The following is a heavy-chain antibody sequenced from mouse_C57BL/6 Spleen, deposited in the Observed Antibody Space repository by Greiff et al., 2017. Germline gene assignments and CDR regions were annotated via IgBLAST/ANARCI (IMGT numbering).Heavy chain of an antibody. CDR1: GYTFTDYE. D-gene: IGHD1-1*01. V-gene: IGHV1-15*01. CDR3: TRTGYGKGFAY. Sequence: QVQLKQSGAELVRPGASVTLSCKASGYTFTDYEMHWVKQTPVHGLEWIGAIDPETGGTAYNQKFKGKAILTADKSSSTAYMELRSLTSEDSAVYYGTRTGYGKGFAYWGQGTLVTVSA. CDR2: IDPETGGT. J-gene: IGHJ3*01.